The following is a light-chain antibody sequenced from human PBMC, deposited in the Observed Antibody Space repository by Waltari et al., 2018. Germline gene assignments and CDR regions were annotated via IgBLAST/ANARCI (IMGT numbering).Light chain of an antibody. V-gene: IGKV4-1*01. Sequence: DIIMTQPPDSLAVSLGERATLNCKSNQSLLYDANNRDYLAWFHQKPGQPPTFLIYWASTRESGVPDRFSGSGSGTDFTLTITSLQAEDVGVYYCQQYYTHPITFGQGTRLEI. CDR1: QSLLYDANNRDY. CDR3: QQYYTHPIT. J-gene: IGKJ5*01. CDR2: WAS.